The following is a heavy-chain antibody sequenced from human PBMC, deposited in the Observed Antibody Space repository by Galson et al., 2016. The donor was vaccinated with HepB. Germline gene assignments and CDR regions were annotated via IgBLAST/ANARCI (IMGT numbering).Heavy chain of an antibody. CDR3: ARVIGGTLDALDT. J-gene: IGHJ3*02. CDR1: GFTFSTIA. D-gene: IGHD2-21*01. CDR2: ITSDVGSN. V-gene: IGHV3-30*04. Sequence: SLRLSCEASGFTFSTIAIHWVRQAPGKGLKWVAGITSDVGSNYYAESVKGRFTISSDNSKNTLYLQMNSLRAEDSAVYYCARVIGGTLDALDTWGQGTMVTVSS.